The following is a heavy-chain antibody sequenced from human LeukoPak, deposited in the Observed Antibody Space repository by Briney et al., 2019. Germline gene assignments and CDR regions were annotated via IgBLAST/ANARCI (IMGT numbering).Heavy chain of an antibody. CDR1: GGSISSTNW. D-gene: IGHD2-2*01. CDR3: ARDRTLGYCSSTSCSTGDAFDI. Sequence: TSSETLSLTCVVSGGSISSTNWWSWVRQPPGKGLEWIGEIYHSGSTNYTPSLKSRVTISVDKSKNQFSLKLSSVTAADTAVYYCARDRTLGYCSSTSCSTGDAFDIWGQGTMVTVSS. CDR2: IYHSGST. V-gene: IGHV4-4*02. J-gene: IGHJ3*02.